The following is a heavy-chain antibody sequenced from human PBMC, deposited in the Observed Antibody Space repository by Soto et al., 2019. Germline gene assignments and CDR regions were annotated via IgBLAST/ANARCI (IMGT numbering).Heavy chain of an antibody. J-gene: IGHJ6*02. D-gene: IGHD3-22*01. CDR3: ARDVNMGYYDSSGYFAYYYYGMDV. CDR1: GDSVSSNSAA. Sequence: SQTLAVTWAISGDSVSSNSAAWNWISQSPSRCLEWLGRTYYRSKWYNDYAVSVKSRITINPDTSKNQFSLQLNSVTPEDTAVYYCARDVNMGYYDSSGYFAYYYYGMDVWGQGTTVTVSS. V-gene: IGHV6-1*01. CDR2: TYYRSKWYN.